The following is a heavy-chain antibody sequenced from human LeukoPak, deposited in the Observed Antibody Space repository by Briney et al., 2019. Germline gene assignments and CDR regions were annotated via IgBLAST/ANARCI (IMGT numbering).Heavy chain of an antibody. J-gene: IGHJ4*02. Sequence: GGSLRLSCAASGFTFSSYSMNWVRQAPGKGLEWVSYISSSSSTIYYADSVKGRFTISRDNAKNSLYLQMNSLRAEDTAVYYCARGKLTHGDYVAVDYWGQGTLVTVSS. CDR3: ARGKLTHGDYVAVDY. D-gene: IGHD4-17*01. V-gene: IGHV3-48*01. CDR2: ISSSSSTI. CDR1: GFTFSSYS.